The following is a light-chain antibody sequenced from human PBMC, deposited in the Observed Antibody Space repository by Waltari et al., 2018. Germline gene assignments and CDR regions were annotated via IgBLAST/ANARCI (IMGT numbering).Light chain of an antibody. V-gene: IGLV2-23*02. CDR2: EVN. J-gene: IGLJ3*02. Sequence: QSALTQPASVSGSPGQSITISCTGTSSDVGSSKLISWYQQLPGKAPTLMIYEVNKRPSGVSNRFSGSKSANTASLTISGLQAEDEGDYYCCSYAGRSTLVFGGGTSLTVL. CDR1: SSDVGSSKL. CDR3: CSYAGRSTLV.